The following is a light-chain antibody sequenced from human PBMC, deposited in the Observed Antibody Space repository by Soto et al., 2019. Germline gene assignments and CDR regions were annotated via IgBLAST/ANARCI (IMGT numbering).Light chain of an antibody. CDR1: SSDVGGYNF. J-gene: IGLJ2*01. Sequence: QSALTQPASVSGSPGQSITISCTGTSSDVGGYNFVSWYQHHPGKAPKLMIYDVSNRPSGVSNRFPGSKSGNTASLTISGLQAEDEADYYCSSYIASSTSVAFGGGTKLTVL. CDR2: DVS. V-gene: IGLV2-14*03. CDR3: SSYIASSTSVA.